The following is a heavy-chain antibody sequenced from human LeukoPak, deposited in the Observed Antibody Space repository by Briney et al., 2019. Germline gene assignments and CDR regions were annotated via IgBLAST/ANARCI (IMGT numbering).Heavy chain of an antibody. CDR1: GSTFTSSA. D-gene: IGHD3-22*01. CDR2: IVVGSGNT. CDR3: AADRRYDSSGYYIFDY. Sequence: GTSVKVSCKASGSTFTSSAMQWVRQARGQRLEWIGWIVVGSGNTNYAQKFQQRLTITRDMSTSTAYMELSSLRSEDTAVYYCAADRRYDSSGYYIFDYWGQGTLVTVSS. J-gene: IGHJ4*02. V-gene: IGHV1-58*02.